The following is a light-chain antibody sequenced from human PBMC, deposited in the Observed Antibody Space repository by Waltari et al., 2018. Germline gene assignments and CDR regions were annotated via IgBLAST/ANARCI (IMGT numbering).Light chain of an antibody. Sequence: DIQMTQSPSSLSASLGDRVTITCRASQDIDNYVVWVQQRPGKAPKSLIYRSSILQSGVPSKFSGSGSGTDFTLTISSLQPEDFATYYCQQYITCPYTFGQGTKLEIK. CDR3: QQYITCPYT. V-gene: IGKV1-16*02. CDR1: QDIDNY. J-gene: IGKJ2*01. CDR2: RSS.